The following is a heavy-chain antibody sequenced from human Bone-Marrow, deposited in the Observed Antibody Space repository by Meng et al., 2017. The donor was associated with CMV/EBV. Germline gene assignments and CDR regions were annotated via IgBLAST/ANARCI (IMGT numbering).Heavy chain of an antibody. J-gene: IGHJ4*02. CDR3: AKSRYCNTNCHLDVAC. CDR2: ISVSGDHT. V-gene: IGHV3-23*01. Sequence: GESLKISCAASGFTFNSYVMTWVRQAPGKGLEWVSSISVSGDHTYYADSVKGRFTISRDNSMHTLYLHMNSLTAEDTALYYCAKSRYCNTNCHLDVACWGRGTLVPVSS. CDR1: GFTFNSYV. D-gene: IGHD2/OR15-2a*01.